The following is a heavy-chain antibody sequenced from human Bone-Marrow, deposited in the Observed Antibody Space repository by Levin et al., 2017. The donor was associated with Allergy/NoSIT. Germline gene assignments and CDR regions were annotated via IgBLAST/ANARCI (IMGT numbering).Heavy chain of an antibody. CDR2: IYTSGST. Sequence: GSLRLSCTVSGGSISSYYWSWIRQPAGKGLEWIGRIYTSGSTNYNPSLKSRVTMSVDTSKNQFSLKLSSVTAADTAVYYCARVLRGSYFWTHDAFDIWGQGTMVTVSS. D-gene: IGHD1-26*01. V-gene: IGHV4-4*07. CDR3: ARVLRGSYFWTHDAFDI. J-gene: IGHJ3*02. CDR1: GGSISSYY.